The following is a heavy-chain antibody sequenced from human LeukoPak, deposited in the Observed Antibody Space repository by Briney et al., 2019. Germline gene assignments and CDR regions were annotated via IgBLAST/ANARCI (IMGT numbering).Heavy chain of an antibody. CDR2: IYYSGST. CDR3: ARPDYDSSGSYYDNWFDP. J-gene: IGHJ5*02. V-gene: IGHV4-39*01. Sequence: SETLSLTCTVSGGSISSTSWYWGWIRQPPGKGLEWIGGIYYSGSTNYNPSLKSRVTMSVDTSKNQFSLKLSSVTAADTAVYYCARPDYDSSGSYYDNWFDPWGQGTLVTVSS. D-gene: IGHD3-22*01. CDR1: GGSISSTSWY.